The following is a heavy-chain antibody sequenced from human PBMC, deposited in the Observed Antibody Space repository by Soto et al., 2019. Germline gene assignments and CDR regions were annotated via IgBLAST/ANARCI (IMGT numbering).Heavy chain of an antibody. J-gene: IGHJ6*02. CDR1: GYTFDTYA. CDR3: ARGERLYSYYYGMDV. D-gene: IGHD3-16*01. CDR2: LNNGNGNT. Sequence: QVQLVQSGAEVKKPGASVKISCKASGYTFDTYAILWVRQAPGQRPAWMGWLNNGNGNTKYSPKFQGRVTMTRDTSASTADMELSSLKSEDTAVYYCARGERLYSYYYGMDVWGQGSTVTVSS. V-gene: IGHV1-3*04.